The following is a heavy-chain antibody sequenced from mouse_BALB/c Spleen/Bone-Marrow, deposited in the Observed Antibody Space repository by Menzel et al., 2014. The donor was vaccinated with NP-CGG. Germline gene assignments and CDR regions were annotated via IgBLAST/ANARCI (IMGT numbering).Heavy chain of an antibody. CDR2: INPSNGGT. Sequence: QVQLQQSGAELVKPGASVKLSCKASGYTFTSYYMYWVKQRPEQGLEWFGEINPSNGGTNFNEKFKNKATLTVDKSSSTAYMQLSSLTSEDSAVYYCSRGRRDALDYWGQGTSVTVSS. CDR1: GYTFTSYY. V-gene: IGHV1-53*01. J-gene: IGHJ4*01. CDR3: SRGRRDALDY.